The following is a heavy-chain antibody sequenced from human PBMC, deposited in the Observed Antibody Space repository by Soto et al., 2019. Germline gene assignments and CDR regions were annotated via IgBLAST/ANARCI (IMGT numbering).Heavy chain of an antibody. CDR3: ARGSAVGGNWFDS. CDR2: IKPHSGDT. D-gene: IGHD6-19*01. V-gene: IGHV1-2*02. J-gene: IGHJ5*01. CDR1: GYTFTAYY. Sequence: QVQLVQSGAEVKRPGASVKVSCKASGYTFTAYYIHWVRQAPGQGPECMGWIKPHSGDTGYTQKFQGRVTMTRDTSISTVYMELTSLRYDDTAMYYCARGSAVGGNWFDSWGQGTLVTVSS.